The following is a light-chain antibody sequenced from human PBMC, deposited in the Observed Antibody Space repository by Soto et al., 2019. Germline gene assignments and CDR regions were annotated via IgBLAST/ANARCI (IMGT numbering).Light chain of an antibody. CDR2: RAS. Sequence: EIVMTQSPATLSVSPGEXXTLXXXASQSVSSKLAWYQQKPGQAPRLLIYRASTRATDIPARFSGSGSGTDFTLTISSLQPEDVATYYCQKYNSAPRTFGQGTKVDIK. J-gene: IGKJ1*01. V-gene: IGKV3-15*01. CDR1: QSVSSK. CDR3: QKYNSAPRT.